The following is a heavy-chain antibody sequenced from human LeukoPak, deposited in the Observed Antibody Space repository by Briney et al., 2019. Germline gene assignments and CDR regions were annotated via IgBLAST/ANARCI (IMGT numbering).Heavy chain of an antibody. CDR3: ASSHYYYYMDV. Sequence: GGSLRLSCVASGFSFSTYSMNWVRQAPGKRLEWVSSIGSSSSYIYYADSVKGRFTISRDNAQNSLYLQMISLRAEDTAVYYCASSHYYYYMDVWGKGTTVTVSS. CDR1: GFSFSTYS. V-gene: IGHV3-21*01. J-gene: IGHJ6*03. CDR2: IGSSSSYI.